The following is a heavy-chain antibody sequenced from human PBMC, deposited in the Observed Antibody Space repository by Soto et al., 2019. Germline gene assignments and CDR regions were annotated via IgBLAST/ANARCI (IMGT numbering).Heavy chain of an antibody. D-gene: IGHD3-3*01. CDR1: GFSLSTSGMC. CDR2: IDWDDDK. Sequence: AGPTLVNPTQTLTLTCTFSGFSLSTSGMCVSWIRQPPGKALEWLALIDWDDDKYYSTSLKTRLTISKDTYKNQVVPTMTNMDPVDTATYYCARTQERFLEYGMDVWGQGTTVTVSS. V-gene: IGHV2-70*01. CDR3: ARTQERFLEYGMDV. J-gene: IGHJ6*02.